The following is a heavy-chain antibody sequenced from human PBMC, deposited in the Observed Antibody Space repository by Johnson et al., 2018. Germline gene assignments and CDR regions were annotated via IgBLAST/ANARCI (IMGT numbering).Heavy chain of an antibody. CDR2: IYSGGST. Sequence: QLVESGGGLIQPGGSLRLSCAASGFTVSSNYMSWVRQAPGKGLEWVSVIYSGGSTYYADSVKGRFTISRDNSKNTLYLQMNSLRAEDTAVYYCARYWGGDCYDAFDIWGQGTMVTVSS. J-gene: IGHJ3*02. CDR3: ARYWGGDCYDAFDI. CDR1: GFTVSSNY. V-gene: IGHV3-53*01. D-gene: IGHD2-21*02.